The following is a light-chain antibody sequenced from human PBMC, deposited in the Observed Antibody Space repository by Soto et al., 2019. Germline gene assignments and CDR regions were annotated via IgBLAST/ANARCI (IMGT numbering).Light chain of an antibody. J-gene: IGKJ1*01. CDR3: QQRAHWPPWT. CDR2: LAS. V-gene: IGKV3-11*01. CDR1: QAVNTR. Sequence: EIVLTQSPATLSSFPGDRVTLSCRASQAVNTRLAWYQHKPGQAPRLLIYLASNRAAGVPARFSGSGSGTDFTLTISDVEPEDFAVYYCQQRAHWPPWTFGQGTKVDIK.